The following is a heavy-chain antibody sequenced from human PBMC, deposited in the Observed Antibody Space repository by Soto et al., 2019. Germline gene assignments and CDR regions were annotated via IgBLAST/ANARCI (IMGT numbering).Heavy chain of an antibody. CDR3: ARDRIAVAGRYYYYGMDV. CDR1: GRTFSSYA. D-gene: IGHD6-19*01. V-gene: IGHV1-69*13. CDR2: IIPIFGTA. Sequence: SVKVSCKASGRTFSSYAISWVRQAPGQGLEWMGGIIPIFGTANYAQKFQGRVTITAAESTSTAYMELSSLSSEDTAVHYCARDRIAVAGRYYYYGMDVWGQGTTVTVSS. J-gene: IGHJ6*02.